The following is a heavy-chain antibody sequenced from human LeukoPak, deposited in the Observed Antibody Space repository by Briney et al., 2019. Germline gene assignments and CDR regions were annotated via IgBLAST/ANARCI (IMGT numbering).Heavy chain of an antibody. V-gene: IGHV1-69*13. CDR1: GGTFSSYA. CDR3: ARWVFDGDYVGYYYYGMDV. D-gene: IGHD4-17*01. Sequence: SVKVSCKASGGTFSSYAISWVRQAPGQGLEWMGGIIPIFGTANYAQKFQGRGTITAGESTSTAYMELSSLRSEDTAVYYCARWVFDGDYVGYYYYGMDVWGQGTTVTVSS. J-gene: IGHJ6*02. CDR2: IIPIFGTA.